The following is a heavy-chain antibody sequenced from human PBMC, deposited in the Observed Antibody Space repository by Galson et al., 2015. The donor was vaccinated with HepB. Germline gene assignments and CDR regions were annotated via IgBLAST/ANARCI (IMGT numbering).Heavy chain of an antibody. CDR3: GRISMVRGAD. CDR2: ISSNGGNT. D-gene: IGHD3-10*01. CDR1: GFTLSSYA. Sequence: SLRLSCAASGFTLSSYAMHWVRQAPGKGLEYVSAISSNGGNTYYADSVKGRITTSRDNSKNTLYLQMSSMRAEDTAVYYCGRISMVRGADWGQGIRVTVSS. J-gene: IGHJ4*02. V-gene: IGHV3-64D*06.